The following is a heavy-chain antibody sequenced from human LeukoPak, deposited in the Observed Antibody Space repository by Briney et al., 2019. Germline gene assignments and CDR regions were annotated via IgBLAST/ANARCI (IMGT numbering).Heavy chain of an antibody. V-gene: IGHV1-18*01. CDR1: GYTFTSYG. J-gene: IGHJ4*02. CDR2: ISAYNGNT. D-gene: IGHD4-17*01. CDR3: ARERGYGDYRGY. Sequence: ASVKVFCKASGYTFTSYGISRVRQAPGQGLKWMGWISAYNGNTNYAQKLQGRVTMTTDTSTSTAYMELRSLRSDDTAVYYCARERGYGDYRGYWGQGTLVTVSS.